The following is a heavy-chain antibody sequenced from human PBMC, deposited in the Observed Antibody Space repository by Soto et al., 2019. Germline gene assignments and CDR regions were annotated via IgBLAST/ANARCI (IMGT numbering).Heavy chain of an antibody. V-gene: IGHV4-61*01. CDR1: GGSVSSGSYY. J-gene: IGHJ5*02. CDR2: IYYSGST. CDR3: ARELYDFWTGLGWFDP. Sequence: QVQLQESGPGLVKPSETLSLTCTVSGGSVSSGSYYWSWIRQPPGKGLEWIGYIYYSGSTNYNPSLKSRVTISVDTSKNQFSLKLSSVTAADTAVYYCARELYDFWTGLGWFDPWGQGTLVTVSS. D-gene: IGHD3-3*01.